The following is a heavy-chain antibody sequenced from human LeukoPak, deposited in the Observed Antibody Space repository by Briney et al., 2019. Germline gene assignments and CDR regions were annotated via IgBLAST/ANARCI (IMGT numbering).Heavy chain of an antibody. CDR1: GGSISSGSYY. D-gene: IGHD2-15*01. V-gene: IGHV4-61*02. Sequence: KPSQTLSLTCTVSGGSISSGSYYWSWIRQPAGKGLEWIGRIYTSGSTNYNPSLKSRVTISVDKSKNQFSLKLSSVTAADTAVYYCARGYCSGGSCYSSPGIWGKGTTVTVSS. CDR3: ARGYCSGGSCYSSPGI. J-gene: IGHJ6*04. CDR2: IYTSGST.